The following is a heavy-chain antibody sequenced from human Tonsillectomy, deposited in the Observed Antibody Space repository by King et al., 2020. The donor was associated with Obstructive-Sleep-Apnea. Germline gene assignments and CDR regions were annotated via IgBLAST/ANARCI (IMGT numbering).Heavy chain of an antibody. V-gene: IGHV7-4-1*02. J-gene: IGHJ4*02. D-gene: IGHD2-21*02. CDR2: IRTSTGNP. CDR3: AREVTALGMPRFDY. CDR1: GYTFTHYA. Sequence: VQLVESGSELKKPGASVKVSCKASGYTFTHYAINWVRQAPGQGLEWVGLIRTSTGNPSYAQRFTGRFVFSLDTSVSTAYLQISGLKAEDTAVYYCAREVTALGMPRFDYWGQGTLVTVSS.